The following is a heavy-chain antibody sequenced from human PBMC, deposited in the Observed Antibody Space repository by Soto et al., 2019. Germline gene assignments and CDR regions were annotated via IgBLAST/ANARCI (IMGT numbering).Heavy chain of an antibody. CDR2: INHSGST. CDR1: GGSFSGYY. Sequence: SETLSLTCAVYGGSFSGYYWSWIRQPPGKGLEWIGEINHSGSTNYNPSLKSRVTISVDTSKNQFSLKLSSVTAVDTAVYYCARVGYCSGGSCYYRYYYYGMDVWGQGTTVTVSS. J-gene: IGHJ6*02. CDR3: ARVGYCSGGSCYYRYYYYGMDV. V-gene: IGHV4-34*01. D-gene: IGHD2-15*01.